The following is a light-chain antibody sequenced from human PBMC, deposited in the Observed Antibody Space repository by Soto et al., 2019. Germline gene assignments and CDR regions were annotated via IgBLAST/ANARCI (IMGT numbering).Light chain of an antibody. J-gene: IGKJ4*01. CDR3: QYLNSFPLT. V-gene: IGKV1-9*01. CDR1: QGIRNY. CDR2: LAS. Sequence: IQLTKSPSSLSASVGDRVTITCRASQGIRNYLAWYQQKPGNAQNLLIYLASSLQGGFTSRVSGSGSGTYFSLAISSLQSEDVATYYCQYLNSFPLTFGGGTKVELK.